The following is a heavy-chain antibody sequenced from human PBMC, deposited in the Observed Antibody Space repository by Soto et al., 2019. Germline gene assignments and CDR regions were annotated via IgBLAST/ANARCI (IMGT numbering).Heavy chain of an antibody. CDR3: ARACRRGGDCLGAFDI. D-gene: IGHD2-21*01. J-gene: IGHJ3*02. CDR2: INPNSGGT. V-gene: IGHV1-2*04. CDR1: GYTFTGYY. Sequence: QVQLVQAGAEVKKPGASVKVSCKASGYTFTGYYMHWVRQAPGQGLEWMGWINPNSGGTNYAQKFQGWVTMTRDTSISTSYMERSRLRSDDTAVYYCARACRRGGDCLGAFDIWVQVTMVTVSS.